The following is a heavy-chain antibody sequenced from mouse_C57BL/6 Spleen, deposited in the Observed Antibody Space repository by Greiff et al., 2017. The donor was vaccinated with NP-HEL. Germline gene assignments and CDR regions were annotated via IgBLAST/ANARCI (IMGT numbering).Heavy chain of an antibody. CDR2: IYPGDGDT. CDR1: GYAFSSSW. CDR3: ARSTTVVAPGAMDY. Sequence: VQLQQSGPELVKPGASVKISCKASGYAFSSSWMNWVKQRPGKGLEWIGRIYPGDGDTNYNGKFKGKATLTADKSSSTAYMQLSSLTSEDSAVYCCARSTTVVAPGAMDYWGQGTSVTVSS. J-gene: IGHJ4*01. V-gene: IGHV1-82*01. D-gene: IGHD1-1*01.